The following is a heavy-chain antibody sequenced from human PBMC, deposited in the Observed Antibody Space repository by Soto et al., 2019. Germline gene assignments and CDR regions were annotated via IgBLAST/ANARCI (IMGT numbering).Heavy chain of an antibody. Sequence: GESLKISCKGSGYSFTSYWIGWVRQMPGKGLEWMGRIDPSDSYTNYSPSFQGHVTISADKSISTAYLQWSSLKASDTAMYYCARHKRPLLWFGESSSSSDYYGMDVWGQGTTVTVSS. CDR3: ARHKRPLLWFGESSSSSDYYGMDV. J-gene: IGHJ6*02. CDR1: GYSFTSYW. V-gene: IGHV5-10-1*01. CDR2: IDPSDSYT. D-gene: IGHD3-10*01.